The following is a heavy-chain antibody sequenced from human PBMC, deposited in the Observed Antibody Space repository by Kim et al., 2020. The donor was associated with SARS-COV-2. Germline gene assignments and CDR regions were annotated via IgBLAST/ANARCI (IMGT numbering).Heavy chain of an antibody. V-gene: IGHV1-24*01. Sequence: ASVKVSCKVSGYTLTELSMHWVRQAPGKGLEWMGGSDPEDGETIYAQKFQGRVTMTEDTSTDTAYMELSSLRSEDTAVYYCATEGYDSSGYYYGAFDIWGQGTMVTVSS. D-gene: IGHD3-22*01. CDR3: ATEGYDSSGYYYGAFDI. J-gene: IGHJ3*02. CDR2: SDPEDGET. CDR1: GYTLTELS.